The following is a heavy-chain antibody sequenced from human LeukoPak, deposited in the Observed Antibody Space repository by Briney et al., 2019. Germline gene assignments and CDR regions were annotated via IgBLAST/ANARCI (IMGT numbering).Heavy chain of an antibody. CDR1: GGSISSSGYY. D-gene: IGHD2-2*01. CDR2: LYYAGST. V-gene: IGHV4-39*01. Sequence: SETLSLTCTVSGGSISSSGYYWGWIRQPPGEGLEWIGSLYYAGSTYFKPSLKSRVTMSVDTSKNKVSLKLRSVTAADTAIYYCARLYSVVVPTAIRGYFDYWAREPWSPSPQ. J-gene: IGHJ4*02. CDR3: ARLYSVVVPTAIRGYFDY.